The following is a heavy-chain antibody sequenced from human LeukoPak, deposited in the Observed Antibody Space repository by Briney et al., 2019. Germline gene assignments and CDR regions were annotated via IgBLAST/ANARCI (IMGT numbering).Heavy chain of an antibody. V-gene: IGHV3-23*01. CDR2: ISGSGGST. CDR3: AKDSLYSGSYARCNWFDP. CDR1: GFTFSSYA. Sequence: GGSLRLSCAASGFTFSSYAMSWVRQAPGKGLEWVSAISGSGGSTYYADSVKGRFTISRDNSKNTLYLQMNSLRAEDTAVYYCAKDSLYSGSYARCNWFDPWGQGTLVTVSS. J-gene: IGHJ5*02. D-gene: IGHD1-26*01.